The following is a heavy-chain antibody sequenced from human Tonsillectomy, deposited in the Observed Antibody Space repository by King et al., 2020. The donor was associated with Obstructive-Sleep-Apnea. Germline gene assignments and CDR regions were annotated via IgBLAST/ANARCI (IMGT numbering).Heavy chain of an antibody. Sequence: QLVQSGAEVKKPGASVKVSCKASGYTFTSYYMHWVRQAPGQGLEWMGIINPSGGSTSDAQKFQGRVTMTRDTSTSTVYMELSSLRSEDTAVYYCARDLEGYCSSTSCYSYGMDVWGQGTTVTVSS. CDR2: INPSGGST. CDR1: GYTFTSYY. V-gene: IGHV1-46*01. J-gene: IGHJ6*02. D-gene: IGHD2-2*01. CDR3: ARDLEGYCSSTSCYSYGMDV.